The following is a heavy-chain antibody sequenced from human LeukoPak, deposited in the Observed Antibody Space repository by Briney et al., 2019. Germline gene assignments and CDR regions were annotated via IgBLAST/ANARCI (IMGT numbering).Heavy chain of an antibody. CDR3: VRRHGCGNFVVDS. CDR2: IDSGGSDK. CDR1: VFTFSTYT. J-gene: IGHJ4*02. Sequence: PGGALRLSCVASVFTFSTYTMNWVRQAPGKGLEWVSSIDSGGSDKYYADSVKGRFAISRDNARNSLSLQMNSLRAEDTAVYYCVRRHGCGNFVVDSWGQGTLVTVS. V-gene: IGHV3-21*06. D-gene: IGHD5-24*01.